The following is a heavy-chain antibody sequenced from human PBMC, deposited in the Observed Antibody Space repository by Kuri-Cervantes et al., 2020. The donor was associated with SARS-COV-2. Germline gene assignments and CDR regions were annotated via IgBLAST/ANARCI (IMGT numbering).Heavy chain of an antibody. CDR1: GFTFSSYA. J-gene: IGHJ3*02. CDR3: ARDPDSSGWYAGDAFDI. Sequence: GESLKISCAASGFTFSSYAMHWVRQAPGKGLEWVAVISYDGSNKYYADSVKGRFTISRDNAKNTLYLQMNSLRAEDTAVYYCARDPDSSGWYAGDAFDIWGQGTMVTVSS. V-gene: IGHV3-30-3*01. CDR2: ISYDGSNK. D-gene: IGHD6-19*01.